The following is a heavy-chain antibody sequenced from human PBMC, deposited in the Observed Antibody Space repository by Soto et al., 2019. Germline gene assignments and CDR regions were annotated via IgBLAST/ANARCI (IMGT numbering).Heavy chain of an antibody. V-gene: IGHV1-69*02. J-gene: IGHJ4*02. CDR1: GGPFSSYT. Sequence: QVQLVQSGAEVKKPGSSVKVSCRASGGPFSSYTISWVRQAPGQGLEWMGGIIPILGIANYAQKFQGRGTITADKATSTAYMELSSLRSEATAVYYCAMEYCSSTSCDRDYWGQGTLVTVSS. D-gene: IGHD2-2*02. CDR3: AMEYCSSTSCDRDY. CDR2: IIPILGIA.